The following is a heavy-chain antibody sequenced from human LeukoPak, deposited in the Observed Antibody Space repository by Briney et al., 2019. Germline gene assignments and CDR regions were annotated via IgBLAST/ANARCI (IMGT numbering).Heavy chain of an antibody. CDR1: GFTFSSYP. CDR2: ISWNSAII. CDR3: AKDDYNTPYYMDV. Sequence: GGSRRLSCAASGFTFSSYPMHWVRQAPGKGLEWVSGISWNSAIIGHADSVKGRFTISRDNAKNSVYLQMNSLRAEDTALYYCAKDDYNTPYYMDVWGKGTMVTISS. V-gene: IGHV3-9*01. D-gene: IGHD5-12*01. J-gene: IGHJ6*03.